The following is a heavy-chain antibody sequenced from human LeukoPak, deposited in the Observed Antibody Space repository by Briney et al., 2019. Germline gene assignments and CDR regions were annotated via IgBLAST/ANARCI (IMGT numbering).Heavy chain of an antibody. J-gene: IGHJ4*02. Sequence: PGGSLRLSCAASGFTFSSYSMNWVRQAPGKGLEWVSSISSSSSYIYYADSVKGRFTISRGNAKNSLFLQMNSLRAEDTAIYYCARNLRGYDLGSILYWGRGTLVTVSS. CDR3: ARNLRGYDLGSILY. V-gene: IGHV3-21*06. CDR1: GFTFSSYS. CDR2: ISSSSSYI. D-gene: IGHD5-12*01.